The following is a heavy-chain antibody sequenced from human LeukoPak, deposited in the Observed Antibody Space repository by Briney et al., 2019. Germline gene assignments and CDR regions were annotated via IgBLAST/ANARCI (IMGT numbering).Heavy chain of an antibody. CDR1: GYTFTGYY. Sequence: GASVTVSCKASGYTFTGYYMHWVRQPPGQGLEWMGWINPNSGGTNYAQKFQGRVPMTRDTSISTAYMELSRLRSDDTAVYYCARTGHVGATQLCFDYWGQGTLVTVSS. D-gene: IGHD1-26*01. V-gene: IGHV1-2*02. CDR2: INPNSGGT. J-gene: IGHJ4*02. CDR3: ARTGHVGATQLCFDY.